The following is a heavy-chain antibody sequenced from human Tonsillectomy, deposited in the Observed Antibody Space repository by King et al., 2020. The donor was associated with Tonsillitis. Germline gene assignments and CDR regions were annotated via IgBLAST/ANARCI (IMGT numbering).Heavy chain of an antibody. V-gene: IGHV4-61*02. CDR2: IYASGTT. Sequence: QLQESGPGLVKPSQTLSLTCTVSGGSISIGSYYWSWVRQPAGEGLEWIGRIYASGTTNYNPSLKSRVTMSIDTSKNQFSLKLTSVTAADTAVYYCARDPYYDGYPFDFWGQGTLVTVSS. CDR1: GGSISIGSYY. CDR3: ARDPYYDGYPFDF. D-gene: IGHD1-26*01. J-gene: IGHJ4*02.